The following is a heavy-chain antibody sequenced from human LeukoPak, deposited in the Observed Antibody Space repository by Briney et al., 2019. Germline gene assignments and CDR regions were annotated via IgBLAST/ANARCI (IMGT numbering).Heavy chain of an antibody. J-gene: IGHJ5*02. CDR2: IRYDGSNK. CDR3: ARGATDTTRWFAP. D-gene: IGHD1-7*01. V-gene: IGHV3-30*02. CDR1: GFTFSSYW. Sequence: GGSLRLSCAASGFTFSSYWMHWVRQAPGKGLEWVAFIRYDGSNKYYADSVKGRFTISRDNAKNSLYLQMNDLRAEDTATYYCARGATDTTRWFAPWGQGTLVTVSS.